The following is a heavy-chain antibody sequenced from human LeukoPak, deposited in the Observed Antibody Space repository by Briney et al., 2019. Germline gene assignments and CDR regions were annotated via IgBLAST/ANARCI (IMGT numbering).Heavy chain of an antibody. CDR2: ASASGRST. J-gene: IGHJ3*02. V-gene: IGHV3-23*01. CDR1: GLTFSSFA. D-gene: IGHD4-17*01. Sequence: PGGSLRLSCAASGLTFSSFAMSWVRQAPGKGLEWVSAASASGRSTYYPDSVKGRFTISRDNSKNTFDLQMKSLRDEDTAVYYCAKAQSGDYLSDAFDIWGQGIMVTVSS. CDR3: AKAQSGDYLSDAFDI.